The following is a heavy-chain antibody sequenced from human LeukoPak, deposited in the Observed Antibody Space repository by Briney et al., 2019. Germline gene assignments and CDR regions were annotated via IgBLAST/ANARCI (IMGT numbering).Heavy chain of an antibody. V-gene: IGHV3-33*01. CDR3: EQAGRLYISVNRPNPSCTHKWSW. CDR2: IWYDSSNK. CDR1: GFTFSSYG. D-gene: IGHD2-15*01. Sequence: GGSLRLSCAASGFTFSSYGMHWVRQAPGKGLEWVAVIWYDSSNKYYADSVKGRFTISRDISKNTLYLQMNSLRVGDAALYFCEQAGRLYISVNRPNPSCTHKWSWWGRGTQVTVSS. J-gene: IGHJ4*02.